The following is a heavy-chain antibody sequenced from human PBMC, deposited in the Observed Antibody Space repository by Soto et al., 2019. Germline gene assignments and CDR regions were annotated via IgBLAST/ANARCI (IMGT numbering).Heavy chain of an antibody. Sequence: GESLKISCRTSGYRFTSYWIAWVRQMPGKGLEWMGIIFPSDSDTRYSPSFQGQVTISADRSTSTAFLQWASLKASDTAVYFCARKDKSGYFNWFDPWGQGTLVTVSS. D-gene: IGHD3-22*01. CDR1: GYRFTSYW. CDR3: ARKDKSGYFNWFDP. V-gene: IGHV5-51*01. J-gene: IGHJ5*02. CDR2: IFPSDSDT.